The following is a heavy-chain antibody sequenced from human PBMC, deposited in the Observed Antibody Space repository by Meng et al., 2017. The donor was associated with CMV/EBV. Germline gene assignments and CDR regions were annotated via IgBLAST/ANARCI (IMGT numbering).Heavy chain of an antibody. CDR3: AKAQGSGKYYNYFDY. D-gene: IGHD1-26*01. Sequence: SGFTFSSYGMHWVRQAPGKGLEWVTVIWNDGSTKYYADSVKGRFTISRDNSKNMLYLQMNSLRAEDTAVYYCAKAQGSGKYYNYFDYWGQGALVTVSS. CDR2: IWNDGSTK. CDR1: GFTFSSYG. J-gene: IGHJ4*02. V-gene: IGHV3-33*06.